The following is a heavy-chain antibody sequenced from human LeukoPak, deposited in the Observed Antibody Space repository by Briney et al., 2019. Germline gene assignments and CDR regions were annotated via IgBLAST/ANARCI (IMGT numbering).Heavy chain of an antibody. CDR3: ARRGSYEVGALPPSWFDR. J-gene: IGHJ5*02. Sequence: GASVKVSCKAFGYTFTTYDVNWVRQAAGQGLEWIGWVNPNSGNTGYAQKFQGRITTTRDTSITTAYMELSTLTSEDTAVYYCARRGSYEVGALPPSWFDRWGQGTLVTVSS. D-gene: IGHD1-26*01. CDR1: GYTFTTYD. V-gene: IGHV1-8*01. CDR2: VNPNSGNT.